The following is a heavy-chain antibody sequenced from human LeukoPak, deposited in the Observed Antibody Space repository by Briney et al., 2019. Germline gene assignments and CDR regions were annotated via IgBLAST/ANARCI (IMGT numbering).Heavy chain of an antibody. CDR3: ARGKAVAGHFDY. CDR2: ISAYNGNT. Sequence: ASVKVSCKASGGTFSSYAISWVRQAPGQGLEWMGWISAYNGNTNYAQKLQGRVTMTTDTSTSTAYMELRSLRSDDTAVYYCARGKAVAGHFDYWGQGTLVTVSS. J-gene: IGHJ4*02. CDR1: GGTFSSYA. D-gene: IGHD6-19*01. V-gene: IGHV1-18*01.